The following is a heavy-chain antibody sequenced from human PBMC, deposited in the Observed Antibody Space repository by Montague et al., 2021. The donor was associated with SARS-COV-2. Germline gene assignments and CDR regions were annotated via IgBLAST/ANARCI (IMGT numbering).Heavy chain of an antibody. Sequence: CAISGDSVSSNSAAWNWVRQSPSRGLEWLGRTYYRSKWYNEYAVSVNSRITINPDTSKNQFSLQVYSVTPEDTAVYYCARGADRYYFYGMDVWAKGPRSPSP. CDR2: TYYRSKWYN. CDR1: GDSVSSNSAA. V-gene: IGHV6-1*01. D-gene: IGHD6-19*01. CDR3: ARGADRYYFYGMDV. J-gene: IGHJ6*02.